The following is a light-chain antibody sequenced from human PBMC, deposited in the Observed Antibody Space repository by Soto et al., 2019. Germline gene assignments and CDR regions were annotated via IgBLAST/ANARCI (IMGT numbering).Light chain of an antibody. CDR1: QSVSSS. J-gene: IGKJ1*01. CDR3: QQYSNWPPWT. V-gene: IGKV3-15*01. CDR2: GAS. Sequence: EIAMTQSPATLSVSPGERATLSCRASQSVSSSLAWYQQKPGQAPRLLIFGASTRATGIPARFSGSGSGTEFTLTISSLQSEDFAVYYCQQYSNWPPWTFGQGTKVDIK.